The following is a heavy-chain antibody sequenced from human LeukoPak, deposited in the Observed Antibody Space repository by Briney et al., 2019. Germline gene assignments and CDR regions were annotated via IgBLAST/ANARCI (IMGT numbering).Heavy chain of an antibody. CDR2: TYYRSKWYN. CDR1: GDSVSSNSAA. Sequence: SQTLSLTCAISGDSVSSNSAAWNWIRQSPSTGLEWLGRTYYRSKWYNDYAVPVKSRITINPDTSKNQFSLQLNSVTPEDTAVYFCARGGYYGLDVWGQGTTVTVSS. V-gene: IGHV6-1*01. CDR3: ARGGYYGLDV. J-gene: IGHJ6*02.